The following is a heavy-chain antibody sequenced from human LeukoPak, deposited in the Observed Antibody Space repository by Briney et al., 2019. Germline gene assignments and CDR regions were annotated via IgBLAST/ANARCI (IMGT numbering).Heavy chain of an antibody. CDR2: IYYSGST. D-gene: IGHD1-26*01. J-gene: IGHJ4*02. CDR1: GGSISSYY. Sequence: SETLSLTCTVSGGSISSYYWSWIRQPPGKGLEWIGYIYYSGSTNYNPSLKSRVTISVDTSKNQFSLKLSSVTAADTAVYYCATGELLSLFDYWGQGTLVTVSS. CDR3: ATGELLSLFDY. V-gene: IGHV4-59*12.